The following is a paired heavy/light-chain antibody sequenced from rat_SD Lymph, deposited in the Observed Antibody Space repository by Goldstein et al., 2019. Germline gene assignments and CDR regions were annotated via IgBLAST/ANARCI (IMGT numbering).Heavy chain of an antibody. J-gene: IGHJ2*01. CDR1: GFTFSNYG. D-gene: IGHD1-11*01. CDR3: ARHAGRYNYFDY. V-gene: IGHV5-34*01. Sequence: EVQLVESGGGLVQPGRSLKLSCVASGFTFSNYGMNWIRQAPGKGLEWVAYISSGSSYIYYAETVKGRFTISRDNAKNTLYLQMTSLRSEDTALYYCARHAGRYNYFDYWGQGVMVTVSS. CDR2: ISSGSSYI.
Light chain of an antibody. V-gene: IGKV14S15*01. J-gene: IGKJ2-3*01. CDR3: LQSIQYPYT. CDR2: GAT. CDR1: QDIGNY. Sequence: DIQMTQSPSSMSASLGDRVTITCRASQDIGNYLSWFQQKPGKSPRRMIYGATNLAAGVPSRFSGSRSGSDYSLTISSLESEDMAIYYCLQSIQYPYTFGAGTKLELK.